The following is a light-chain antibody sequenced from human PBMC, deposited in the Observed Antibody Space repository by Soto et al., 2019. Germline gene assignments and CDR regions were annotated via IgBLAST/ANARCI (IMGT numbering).Light chain of an antibody. Sequence: EIVLTQSPGTLSLSPGERATLSCRASQSVSSNYLAWYQQKPGQAPRLLIYGASSRATGIPDRFSGSGSGTDFTLTIRRLEPEDFAVYYCQQYGSSPRYTFGQGTKLEIK. J-gene: IGKJ2*01. V-gene: IGKV3-20*01. CDR2: GAS. CDR3: QQYGSSPRYT. CDR1: QSVSSNY.